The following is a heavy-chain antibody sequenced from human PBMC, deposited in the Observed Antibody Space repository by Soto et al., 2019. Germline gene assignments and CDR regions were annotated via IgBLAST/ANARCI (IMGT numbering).Heavy chain of an antibody. CDR3: AKSAYNWNDGFFDF. Sequence: PSVKVSCKASGYTFTAYYIHWVRQAPGQGLEWMGWINPKSAGTNYAQKFQGWVTMTRDTSISTAYMELSRLRSEDTAVYYCAKSAYNWNDGFFDFWGQGTLVTVSS. CDR2: INPKSAGT. V-gene: IGHV1-2*04. J-gene: IGHJ4*02. CDR1: GYTFTAYY. D-gene: IGHD1-1*01.